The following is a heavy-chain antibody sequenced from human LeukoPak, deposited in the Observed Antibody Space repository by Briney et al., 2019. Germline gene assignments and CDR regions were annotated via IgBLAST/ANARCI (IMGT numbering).Heavy chain of an antibody. D-gene: IGHD3-16*01. CDR1: GFTFSSYW. CDR3: ARALGGDYVGY. J-gene: IGHJ4*02. V-gene: IGHV3-7*03. CDR2: IKQDGSEK. Sequence: GGSLRLSCAASGFTFSSYWMSWARQAPGKGLEWVANIKQDGSEKYYVDSVKGRFTISRDNAKNSLYLQMNSLRAEDTAVYYCARALGGDYVGYWGQGTLATVSS.